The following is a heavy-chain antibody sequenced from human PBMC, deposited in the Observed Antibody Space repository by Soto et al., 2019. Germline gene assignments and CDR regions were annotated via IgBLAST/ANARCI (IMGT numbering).Heavy chain of an antibody. CDR2: IWYDGSNK. Sequence: SCKASGGTFSSYGMHWVRQAPGKGLEWLAIIWYDGSNKFHADSVKGRFAISRDNSKNTLYLQMNRMRVEDTAVYYCARDEDYYGGNMEVWGQGTTVTVSS. CDR1: GGTFSSYG. D-gene: IGHD3-10*01. J-gene: IGHJ6*02. CDR3: ARDEDYYGGNMEV. V-gene: IGHV3-33*01.